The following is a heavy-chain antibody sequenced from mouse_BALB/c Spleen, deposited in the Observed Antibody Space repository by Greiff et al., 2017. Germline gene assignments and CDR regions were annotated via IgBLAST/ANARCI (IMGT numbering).Heavy chain of an antibody. Sequence: EVHLVESGGGLVQPGGSRKLSCAASGFTFSSFGMHWVRQAPEKGLEWVAYISSGSSTIYYADTVKGRFTISRDNPKNTLFLQMTSLRSEDTAMYYCARSGYDYDNAYWGQGTLVTVSA. J-gene: IGHJ3*01. CDR2: ISSGSSTI. V-gene: IGHV5-17*02. CDR3: ARSGYDYDNAY. D-gene: IGHD2-4*01. CDR1: GFTFSSFG.